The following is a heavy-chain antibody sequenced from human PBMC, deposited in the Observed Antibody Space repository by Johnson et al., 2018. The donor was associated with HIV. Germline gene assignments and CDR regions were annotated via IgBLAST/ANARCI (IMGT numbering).Heavy chain of an antibody. J-gene: IGHJ3*02. Sequence: VQLVESGGGGVQPGRSLGLSCAASGFTFSSYAMHWVRQAPGKGRGGVSYISSSGSTIYYADSVKGRFTISRDTAKNSRYRQMNSLRAEDTAVYYCARAPQAKGYSSSWYWGHGNAFDIWGQGTMVTVSS. CDR2: ISSSGSTI. D-gene: IGHD6-13*01. CDR3: ARAPQAKGYSSSWYWGHGNAFDI. V-gene: IGHV3-48*04. CDR1: GFTFSSYA.